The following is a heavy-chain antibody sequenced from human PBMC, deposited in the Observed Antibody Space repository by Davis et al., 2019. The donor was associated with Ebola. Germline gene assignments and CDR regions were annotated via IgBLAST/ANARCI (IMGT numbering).Heavy chain of an antibody. D-gene: IGHD3-3*01. J-gene: IGHJ4*02. CDR2: ISSSGSTI. V-gene: IGHV3-11*01. CDR1: GFTFSDYY. CDR3: ARWRVLEWLPHGIDY. Sequence: GESLKISCAASGFTFSDYYMSWIRQAPGKGLEWVSYISSSGSTIYYADSVKGRFTISRDNAKNSLYLQMNSLRAEDTAVYYCARWRVLEWLPHGIDYWGQGTLVTVSS.